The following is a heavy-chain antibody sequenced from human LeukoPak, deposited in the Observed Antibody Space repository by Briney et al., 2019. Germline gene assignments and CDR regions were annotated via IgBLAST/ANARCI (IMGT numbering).Heavy chain of an antibody. D-gene: IGHD6-19*01. J-gene: IGHJ4*02. CDR1: GYTFTGYY. CDR2: INPNSGGT. Sequence: ASVKVSCKASGYTFTGYYMHWVRQAPGQGLEWMGWINPNSGGTNYAQKFQGRVTMTRDTSISTACMELSRLRSDDTAVYYCARDRSSGWYDPFDYWGQGTLVTVSS. CDR3: ARDRSSGWYDPFDY. V-gene: IGHV1-2*02.